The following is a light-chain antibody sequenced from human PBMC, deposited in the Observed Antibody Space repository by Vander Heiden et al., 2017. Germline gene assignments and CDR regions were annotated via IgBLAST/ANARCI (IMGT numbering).Light chain of an antibody. Sequence: QSALTQPASVLGSPGQSITISCTGTSSDVGGYNYVSWYQQHPGKAPKLMIYDVSNRPSGVSNRVSGSKSGNTASLTISGLQAEDEADYYCSSYTSSSTRVFGVGTKLTVL. CDR2: DVS. CDR1: SSDVGGYNY. CDR3: SSYTSSSTRV. J-gene: IGLJ2*01. V-gene: IGLV2-14*01.